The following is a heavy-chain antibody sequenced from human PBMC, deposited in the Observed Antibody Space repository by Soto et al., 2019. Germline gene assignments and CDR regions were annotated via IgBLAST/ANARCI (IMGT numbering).Heavy chain of an antibody. CDR3: ATDRIAAAGTLMDY. V-gene: IGHV1-24*01. CDR1: GYTLTELS. Sequence: QVQLVQSGAEVKKPGASVKVSCKVSGYTLTELSMHWVRQAPGKGLEWRGGFDTEDGETIYAKKFQGRVTMTEDTSTDTAYMELSSLRSEDTAVYYCATDRIAAAGTLMDYWGQGTLVTVSS. D-gene: IGHD6-13*01. CDR2: FDTEDGET. J-gene: IGHJ4*02.